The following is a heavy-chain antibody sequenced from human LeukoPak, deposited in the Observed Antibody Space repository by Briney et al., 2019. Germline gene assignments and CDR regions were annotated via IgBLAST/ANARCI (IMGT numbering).Heavy chain of an antibody. V-gene: IGHV3-23*01. CDR3: AKEKTVRGVIAAAGNFDY. CDR1: GFTFSSYA. CDR2: ISGSGGST. J-gene: IGHJ4*02. Sequence: PGGSLRLSCAASGFTFSSYAMSWVRQAPGKGLEWVSAISGSGGSTCYADSVRGRFSISRDNSDNTLFLQMNSLRAEDTAVYYCAKEKTVRGVIAAAGNFDYWGQGTLVTVSS. D-gene: IGHD6-13*01.